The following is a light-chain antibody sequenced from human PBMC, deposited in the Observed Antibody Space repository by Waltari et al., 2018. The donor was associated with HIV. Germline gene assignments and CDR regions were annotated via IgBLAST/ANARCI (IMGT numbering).Light chain of an antibody. CDR3: CSYAGSGTYV. Sequence: QSALTQPASVSGSPGQSITISCTGTSSDVGGYNHVSWYQQHPGKAPKLMIHDVIKRPSGVSNRFSGSKSGNTASLTISGLLAEDEADYYCCSYAGSGTYVFGTGTKVTVL. V-gene: IGLV2-23*02. CDR2: DVI. CDR1: SSDVGGYNH. J-gene: IGLJ1*01.